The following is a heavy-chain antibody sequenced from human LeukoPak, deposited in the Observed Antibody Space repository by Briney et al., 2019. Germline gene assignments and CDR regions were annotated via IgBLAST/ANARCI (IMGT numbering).Heavy chain of an antibody. D-gene: IGHD3-10*01. V-gene: IGHV1-18*01. Sequence: ASVKVSCKASGYTFTSYGISWVRQAPGQGLEWMGWVSAYNGNTNYAQKLQGRVTMTTDTSTSTAYMELRSLGSDDTAVYYCARDFVGVAVPECWGQGTLVTVSS. J-gene: IGHJ4*02. CDR1: GYTFTSYG. CDR2: VSAYNGNT. CDR3: ARDFVGVAVPEC.